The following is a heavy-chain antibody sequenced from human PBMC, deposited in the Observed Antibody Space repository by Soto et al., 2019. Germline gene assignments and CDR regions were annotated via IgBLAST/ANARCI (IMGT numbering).Heavy chain of an antibody. Sequence: GASVKVSCKASGYTFTSYGISWVRQAPGQGLEWMGWISAYNGNTNYAQRLQGRVTMTTDTSTSTAYMELRSLRSDDTAVYYCARGFTRGGDYYDAFDIWGQGTMVTVSS. CDR2: ISAYNGNT. CDR1: GYTFTSYG. CDR3: ARGFTRGGDYYDAFDI. J-gene: IGHJ3*02. D-gene: IGHD4-17*01. V-gene: IGHV1-18*01.